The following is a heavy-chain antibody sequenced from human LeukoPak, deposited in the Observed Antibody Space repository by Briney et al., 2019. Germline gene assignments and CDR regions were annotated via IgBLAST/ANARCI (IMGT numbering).Heavy chain of an antibody. Sequence: GGSLRLSCAASGFTFSSHTMNWVRQAPGKGLEWVSCISSSSSTTYYADSVKGRFTISRDNAKNSLYLQMNSLRAEDTAVYYCAREIAAAGNYYYYMDVWGKGTTVTVSS. CDR3: AREIAAAGNYYYYMDV. CDR2: ISSSSSTT. CDR1: GFTFSSHT. V-gene: IGHV3-48*04. J-gene: IGHJ6*03. D-gene: IGHD6-13*01.